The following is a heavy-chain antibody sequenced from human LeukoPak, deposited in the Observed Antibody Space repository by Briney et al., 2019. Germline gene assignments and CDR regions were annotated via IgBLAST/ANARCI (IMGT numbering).Heavy chain of an antibody. V-gene: IGHV4-4*07. CDR2: IYISGTT. CDR1: SFSIISYY. J-gene: IGHJ4*02. D-gene: IGHD3/OR15-3a*01. CDR3: ARAEGTGYPYYFDY. Sequence: SETLSLTCTVSSFSIISYYWRWIRQPAGKALEWIGRIYISGTTNYNPSFKSRVTMSVDTSKNQFSLNLSSVTAADTAVYYCARAEGTGYPYYFDYWGQGTLVTVSS.